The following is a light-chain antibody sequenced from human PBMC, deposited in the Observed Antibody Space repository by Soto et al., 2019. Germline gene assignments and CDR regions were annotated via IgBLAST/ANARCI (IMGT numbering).Light chain of an antibody. J-gene: IGKJ1*01. Sequence: DIQLTQSPSSLSASVGDRITITCRSSQSISRYLNWYQQRPGTAPKVLIFGANSLQSGVPSRFSGSGSGTEFTLTISSLQPEDFATYYCQQNYGTTGTFGQGTKVDIX. CDR1: QSISRY. CDR3: QQNYGTTGT. CDR2: GAN. V-gene: IGKV1-39*01.